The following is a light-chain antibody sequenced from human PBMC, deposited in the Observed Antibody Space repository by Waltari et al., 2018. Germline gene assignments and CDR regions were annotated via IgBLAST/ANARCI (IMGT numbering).Light chain of an antibody. J-gene: IGLJ2*01. CDR1: SSDIGAYNY. CDR3: SSYTDRNTWI. Sequence: QTALTQPPSVSGSPVQSVTISCTGTSSDIGAYNYVSWYQQHPGKAPKLMIYDVSKRPSGVSDRVSGSNSGNTASLTISGLQAEDEADYYCSSYTDRNTWIFGGGSRLTVL. CDR2: DVS. V-gene: IGLV2-11*01.